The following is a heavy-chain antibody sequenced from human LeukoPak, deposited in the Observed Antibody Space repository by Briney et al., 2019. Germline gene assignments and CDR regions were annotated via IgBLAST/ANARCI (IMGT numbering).Heavy chain of an antibody. V-gene: IGHV3-9*01. D-gene: IGHD3-3*01. CDR3: ARELVWAIFGVASVDAFDI. CDR2: ISWNSGNI. J-gene: IGHJ3*02. CDR1: GFTFDDYA. Sequence: PGGSLRLSCAASGFTFDDYAMHWVRQAPGKGLEWVSGISWNSGNIGYADSVKGRFTISRDNAKNSLYLQMNSLRAEDTAVYYCARELVWAIFGVASVDAFDIWGQGTMVTVSS.